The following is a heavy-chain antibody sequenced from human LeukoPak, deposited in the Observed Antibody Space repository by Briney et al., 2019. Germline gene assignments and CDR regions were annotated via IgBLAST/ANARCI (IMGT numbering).Heavy chain of an antibody. V-gene: IGHV4-31*03. D-gene: IGHD3-10*01. Sequence: SETLSLTCTVSGGSISSGGYYWSWIRQHPGKGLEWIGYIYYSGSTYYNPSLKSRVTISVDTSKNQFSLKLSSVTAADTAVYYCARDGGRNYYGSQRYFDYWGQGTLVTVSS. CDR3: ARDGGRNYYGSQRYFDY. CDR2: IYYSGST. J-gene: IGHJ4*02. CDR1: GGSISSGGYY.